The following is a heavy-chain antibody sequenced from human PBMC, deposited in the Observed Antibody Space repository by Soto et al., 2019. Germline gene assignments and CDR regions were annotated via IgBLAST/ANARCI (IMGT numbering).Heavy chain of an antibody. D-gene: IGHD3-3*01. V-gene: IGHV4-61*01. CDR2: IYYSGST. CDR3: ARVDRNDFWSGYYTRYYFDY. J-gene: IGHJ4*02. CDR1: GGSVSSGIYY. Sequence: PSETLSLTCTVSGGSVSSGIYYWSWIRHPPGKGLEWIGYIYYSGSTNYNPSLKSRVTISVDTSKNQFSLKLSSVTAADTAVYYCARVDRNDFWSGYYTRYYFDYWGQGTLVTVSS.